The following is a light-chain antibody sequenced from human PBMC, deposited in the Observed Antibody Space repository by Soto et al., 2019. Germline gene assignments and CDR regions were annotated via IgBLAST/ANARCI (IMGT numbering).Light chain of an antibody. CDR1: QSVSSSY. CDR2: GAS. J-gene: IGKJ1*01. V-gene: IGKV3-20*01. CDR3: EQYGSSPRT. Sequence: EIVLTQSPGTLSLSPGERATLSCRASQSVSSSYLAWYQQKPGQAPRLLIYGASSRATGIPDRFSGSGSGTDVTLSISSLEPEDFAVYYCEQYGSSPRTFGQGTK.